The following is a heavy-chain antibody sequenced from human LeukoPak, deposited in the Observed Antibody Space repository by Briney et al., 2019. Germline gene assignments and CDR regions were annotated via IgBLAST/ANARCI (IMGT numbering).Heavy chain of an antibody. D-gene: IGHD1-26*01. Sequence: PGGSLRLSCAASGFTFSSYWMHWVRQAPGKGLVWVSRINTDGSSTTYADSVKGRFTISRDNAKNTLYLHMIRLRAEDTAVYYCARGLEWGFYSWGQGTLVTVSS. CDR3: ARGLEWGFYS. CDR1: GFTFSSYW. CDR2: INTDGSST. J-gene: IGHJ4*02. V-gene: IGHV3-74*01.